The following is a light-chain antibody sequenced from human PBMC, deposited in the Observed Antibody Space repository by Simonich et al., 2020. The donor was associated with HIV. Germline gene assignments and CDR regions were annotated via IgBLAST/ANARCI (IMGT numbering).Light chain of an antibody. CDR1: NSEGGGYNY. CDR3: NSYTSTSTWV. Sequence: QSALTQPSSGSGSPGQSVTISCNGTNSEGGGYNYVSWYQQHPGKAPKLMIYDVSKRPSGVSNRLSGSRSGNTASLTISGLLAEDEADYYCNSYTSTSTWVFGGGTKLTVL. J-gene: IGLJ3*02. V-gene: IGLV2-14*01. CDR2: DVS.